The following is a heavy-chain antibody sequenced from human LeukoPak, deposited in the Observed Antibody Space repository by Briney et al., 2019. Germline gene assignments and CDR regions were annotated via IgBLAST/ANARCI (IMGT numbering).Heavy chain of an antibody. CDR2: IKLDGSEK. CDR1: GFTFGKYW. CDR3: ARDQYDTWSRRGNFDS. V-gene: IGHV3-7*03. J-gene: IGHJ4*02. Sequence: GGSLRLSCVASGFTFGKYWMSWVRQAPGRGLEWVANIKLDGSEKNYVDSVKGRFTISRDNTKNSLYLQMNSLRAEDTAVFYCARDQYDTWSRRGNFDSWGQGTLVIVSS. D-gene: IGHD3-3*01.